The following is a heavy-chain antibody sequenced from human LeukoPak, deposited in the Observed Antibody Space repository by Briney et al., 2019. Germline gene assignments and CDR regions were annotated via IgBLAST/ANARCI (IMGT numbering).Heavy chain of an antibody. D-gene: IGHD1-26*01. V-gene: IGHV4-34*01. CDR3: ARSSQGGYSGSYYVFDY. Sequence: SETLSLTCAVYGGSFSGYYWSWIRQPPGKGLEWIGEINHSGSTNYNPSLKSRVTISVDTSKNQFSLKLSSVTAADRAVYYCARSSQGGYSGSYYVFDYWGQGTLVTVSS. CDR1: GGSFSGYY. J-gene: IGHJ4*02. CDR2: INHSGST.